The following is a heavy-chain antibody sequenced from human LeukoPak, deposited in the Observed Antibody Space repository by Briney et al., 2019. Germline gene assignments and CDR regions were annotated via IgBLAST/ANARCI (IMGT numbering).Heavy chain of an antibody. V-gene: IGHV4-39*07. CDR3: AREPRTYANFFLVVHYFDY. CDR1: GGSISSSSHY. J-gene: IGHJ4*02. Sequence: SETLSLTCIVSGGSISSSSHYWGWIRQPPGKGLEWIGSFYYGGTTYYNPALQSRVSISVDTSKNLFSLNLSSVTAADTAIYYCAREPRTYANFFLVVHYFDYWGQGSLVTVSS. CDR2: FYYGGTT. D-gene: IGHD2/OR15-2a*01.